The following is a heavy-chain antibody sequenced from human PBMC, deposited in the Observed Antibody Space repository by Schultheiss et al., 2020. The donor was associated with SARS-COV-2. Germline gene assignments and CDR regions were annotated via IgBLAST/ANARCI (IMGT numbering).Heavy chain of an antibody. V-gene: IGHV3-73*01. Sequence: GESLKISCAASGFTFSGSAMHWVRQASGKGLEWVGRIRSKANSYATAYAASVKGRFTISRDDSKNTAYLQMNSLKTEDTAVYYCTRPASIADWAFDYWGQGTLVTVSS. CDR3: TRPASIADWAFDY. D-gene: IGHD6-6*01. J-gene: IGHJ4*02. CDR1: GFTFSGSA. CDR2: IRSKANSYAT.